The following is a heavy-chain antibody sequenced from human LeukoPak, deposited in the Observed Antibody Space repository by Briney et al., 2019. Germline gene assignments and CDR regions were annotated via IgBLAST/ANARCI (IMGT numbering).Heavy chain of an antibody. V-gene: IGHV3-30*03. Sequence: GRSLRLSCAASGFTFSSYGIHWVRQAPGKGLEWVAVISYDGSNKYYADSVKGRFTISRDNSKHTLYLQLNSLRAEDTAVYYCARAHYYSDSSGYSSDAFDIWGQGTMVTVSS. J-gene: IGHJ3*02. D-gene: IGHD3-22*01. CDR3: ARAHYYSDSSGYSSDAFDI. CDR1: GFTFSSYG. CDR2: ISYDGSNK.